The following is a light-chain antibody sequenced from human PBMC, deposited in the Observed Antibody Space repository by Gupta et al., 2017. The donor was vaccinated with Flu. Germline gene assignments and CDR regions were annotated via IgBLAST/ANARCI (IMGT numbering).Light chain of an antibody. V-gene: IGLV3-21*02. Sequence: TCGGNNIGSKSVHWYQQKPSQAPVLVVSDDIDRPSGIPERFSGSNSGNTATLTISRVEAGDGADYYCQVWDSSSDHVVFGGGTKLTVL. CDR2: DDI. CDR3: QVWDSSSDHVV. J-gene: IGLJ2*01. CDR1: NIGSKS.